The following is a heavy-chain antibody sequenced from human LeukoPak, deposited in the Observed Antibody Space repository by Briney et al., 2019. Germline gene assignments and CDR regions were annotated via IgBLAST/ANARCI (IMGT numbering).Heavy chain of an antibody. J-gene: IGHJ4*02. CDR1: GYSISSGYY. Sequence: SETLSLTCTVSGYSISSGYYWGWIQQPPGKGLEWIGSIYHSGSTYYNPSLKSRVTISVDTSKNQFSLKLSSVTAADTAVYYCARQVWSGYYVGYWGQGTLVTVSS. V-gene: IGHV4-38-2*02. CDR2: IYHSGST. CDR3: ARQVWSGYYVGY. D-gene: IGHD3-3*01.